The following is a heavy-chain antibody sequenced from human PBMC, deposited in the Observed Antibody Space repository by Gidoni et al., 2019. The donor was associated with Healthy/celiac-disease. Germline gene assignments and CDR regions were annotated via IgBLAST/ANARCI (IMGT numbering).Heavy chain of an antibody. CDR3: ARNGAARRYNWFDP. CDR1: GASFSGYY. J-gene: IGHJ5*02. D-gene: IGHD6-6*01. Sequence: QVQLQQWGAGLLKPSETLSLTCAVYGASFSGYYWSWIRQPPGKGLEWIGEINHSGSTNYTPSLKSRVTISVDTSKNQFSLKLSSVTAADTAVYYCARNGAARRYNWFDPWGQGTLVTVSS. V-gene: IGHV4-34*01. CDR2: INHSGST.